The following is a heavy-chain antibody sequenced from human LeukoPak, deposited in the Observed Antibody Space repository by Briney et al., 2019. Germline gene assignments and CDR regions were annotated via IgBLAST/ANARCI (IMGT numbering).Heavy chain of an antibody. CDR2: ISSNGNII. D-gene: IGHD7-27*01. J-gene: IGHJ4*02. Sequence: GGSLRLSCVASGFTFSDYYISWIRQAPGKGLEYVSYISSNGNIIHYAASVEGRFTISRDNAKNSLDLQMNSLTADDTAIYYCVRESFSRGDFNWGQGTLVSVSS. CDR1: GFTFSDYY. V-gene: IGHV3-11*04. CDR3: VRESFSRGDFN.